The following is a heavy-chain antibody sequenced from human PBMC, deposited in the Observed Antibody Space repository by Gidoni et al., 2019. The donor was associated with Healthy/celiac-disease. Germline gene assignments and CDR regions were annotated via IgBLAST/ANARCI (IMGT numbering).Heavy chain of an antibody. J-gene: IGHJ4*02. V-gene: IGHV1-46*01. Sequence: QVQLVQSGAEVKKPGASVKVSCKASGYTVTSYYMHWVRQAHGQGLEWMGIINPSGGSTSYAQKFQGRVTMTRDTSTSTVYMELSSLRSEDTAVYYCARFLRLGNWNYGGLDYWGQGTLVTVSS. D-gene: IGHD1-7*01. CDR2: INPSGGST. CDR3: ARFLRLGNWNYGGLDY. CDR1: GYTVTSYY.